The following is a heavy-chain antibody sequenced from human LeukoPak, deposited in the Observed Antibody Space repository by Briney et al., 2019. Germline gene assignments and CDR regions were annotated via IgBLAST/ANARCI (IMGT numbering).Heavy chain of an antibody. CDR2: IKKDGSEK. Sequence: GGSLRLSCAASGFTFSSYWMSWVRQAPGKGLEWVANIKKDGSEKYYVDSVKGRFTISRDNAKNLLHLQMNSLRAEDTAVYYCARDRNTDFWSGYYTNYFDYWGQGTLVTVSS. J-gene: IGHJ4*02. V-gene: IGHV3-7*01. CDR3: ARDRNTDFWSGYYTNYFDY. CDR1: GFTFSSYW. D-gene: IGHD3-3*01.